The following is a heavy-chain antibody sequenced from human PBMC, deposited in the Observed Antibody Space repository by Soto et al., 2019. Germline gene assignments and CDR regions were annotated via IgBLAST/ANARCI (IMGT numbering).Heavy chain of an antibody. V-gene: IGHV1-69*02. CDR1: GGTFSSYT. CDR3: AFWSSELGGYSGYDNFYYYYYMDV. D-gene: IGHD5-12*01. CDR2: IIPILGIA. Sequence: SVKVSCKASGGTFSSYTISWVRQAPGQGLEWMGRIIPILGIANYAQKFQGRVTITADKSTSTAYMELSSLRSEDTAVYYCAFWSSELGGYSGYDNFYYYYYMDVWGKGTTVTVSS. J-gene: IGHJ6*03.